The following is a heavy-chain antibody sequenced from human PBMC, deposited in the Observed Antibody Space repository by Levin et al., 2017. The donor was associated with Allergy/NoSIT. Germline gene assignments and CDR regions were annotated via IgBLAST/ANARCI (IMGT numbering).Heavy chain of an antibody. CDR2: IDPRDSYT. CDR3: ARVLDYGDYAGDGMDV. V-gene: IGHV5-10-1*01. J-gene: IGHJ6*02. Sequence: KVSCKGSGYSFTNYWFTWVRQMPGKGLEWMGRIDPRDSYTNYSPSFQGHVTISADKSISTAYLQWSSLKASDTAMYFCARVLDYGDYAGDGMDVWGQGTTVTVYS. CDR1: GYSFTNYW. D-gene: IGHD4-17*01.